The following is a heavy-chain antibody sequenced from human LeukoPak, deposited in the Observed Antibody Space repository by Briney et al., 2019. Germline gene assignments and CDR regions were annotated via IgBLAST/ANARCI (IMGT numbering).Heavy chain of an antibody. CDR1: GFTFSRFW. J-gene: IGHJ3*02. D-gene: IGHD5-24*01. Sequence: TGGSLRLSCAASGFTFSRFWMSWVRQAPGKGLEWVANIKQDGTEKYYLDSVKGRFTIPRDNAKNSLYLQMNSLRAEDTAVYYCARSWATSGAFDIWGQGTMVTVSS. CDR2: IKQDGTEK. V-gene: IGHV3-7*01. CDR3: ARSWATSGAFDI.